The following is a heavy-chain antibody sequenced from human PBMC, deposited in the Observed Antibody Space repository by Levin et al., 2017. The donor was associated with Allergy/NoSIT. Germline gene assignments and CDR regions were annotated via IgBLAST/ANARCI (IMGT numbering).Heavy chain of an antibody. V-gene: IGHV3-74*01. CDR2: INDYGSKT. J-gene: IGHJ4*02. CDR3: AKDLGDYVLDC. Sequence: GGSLRLSCAASGFNFETSWMHWVRQVPGQGLEWVGLINDYGSKTHFADSLKGRFTMSRDNTKNMLFLEMENLRAEDTAIYYCAKDLGDYVLDCWGQGTLVTVSS. CDR1: GFNFETSW. D-gene: IGHD4-17*01.